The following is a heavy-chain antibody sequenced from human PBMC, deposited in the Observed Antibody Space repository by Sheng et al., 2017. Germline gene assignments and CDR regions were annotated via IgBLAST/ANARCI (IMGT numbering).Heavy chain of an antibody. CDR3: ARGRGRWFGRRDYYYGMDV. J-gene: IGHJ6*02. CDR1: GGSFSGYY. Sequence: QVQLQQWGAGLLKPSETLSLTCAVYGGSFSGYYWSWIRQPPGKGLEWIGEINHSGSTNYNPSLKSRVTISVDTSKNQFSLKLSSVTAADTAVYYCARGRGRWFGRRDYYYGMDVWGQGTTVTVSS. V-gene: IGHV4-34*01. D-gene: IGHD3-10*01. CDR2: INHSGST.